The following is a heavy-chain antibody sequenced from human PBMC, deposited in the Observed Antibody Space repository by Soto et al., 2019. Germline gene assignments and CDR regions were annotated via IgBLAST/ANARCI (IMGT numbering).Heavy chain of an antibody. CDR1: GFTFSSYS. CDR2: ISSSSSTI. V-gene: IGHV3-48*01. Sequence: GGSLRLSCAASGFTFSSYSMNWVRQAPGKGLEWVSYISSSSSTIYYADSVKGRFTISRDNSKNSLYLQMNSLRAEDTAVYYCASQSSEWLLFASWGQGTLVTVS. D-gene: IGHD5-12*01. CDR3: ASQSSEWLLFAS. J-gene: IGHJ4*02.